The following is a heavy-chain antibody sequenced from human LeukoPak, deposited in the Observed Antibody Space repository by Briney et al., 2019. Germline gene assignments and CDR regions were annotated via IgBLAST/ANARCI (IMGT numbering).Heavy chain of an antibody. D-gene: IGHD1-26*01. CDR1: GFTFSSYA. CDR3: AKLGVGATAFDY. CDR2: ISYDGSNK. J-gene: IGHJ4*02. V-gene: IGHV3-30-3*02. Sequence: GGSLRLSCAASGFTFSSYAMHWVRQVPGKGLEWVAVISYDGSNKYYADSVKGRFTISRDNSKNTLYLQMNSLRAEDTAVYYCAKLGVGATAFDYWGQGTLVTVSS.